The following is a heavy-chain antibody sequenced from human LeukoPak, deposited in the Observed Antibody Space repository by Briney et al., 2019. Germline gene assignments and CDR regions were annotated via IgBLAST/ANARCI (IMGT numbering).Heavy chain of an antibody. D-gene: IGHD2-15*01. CDR1: GGSISSGSYY. J-gene: IGHJ4*02. V-gene: IGHV4-61*02. Sequence: PSQTLSLTCTVSGGSISSGSYYWSWIRQPAGKGLEWIGRIYTSGSTNYNPSLKSRVTISVDTSKNQFSLKLSSVTAADTAVYYCAREARSGGSCYFLWGQGTLVTVSS. CDR3: AREARSGGSCYFL. CDR2: IYTSGST.